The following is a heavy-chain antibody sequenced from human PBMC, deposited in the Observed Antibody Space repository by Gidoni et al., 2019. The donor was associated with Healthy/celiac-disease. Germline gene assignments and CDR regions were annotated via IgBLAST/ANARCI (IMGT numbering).Heavy chain of an antibody. J-gene: IGHJ4*02. Sequence: QLQLQESGPGLVKPSETLSLPCTVSGGSIRSSSYYWGWIRQPPGKGLEWIGSIYYSGSTYYNPSLKSRVTISVDTSKNQFSLKLSSVTAADTAVYYCASGTGYSSGPARHWGQGTLVTVSS. V-gene: IGHV4-39*01. CDR1: GGSIRSSSYY. D-gene: IGHD6-19*01. CDR2: IYYSGST. CDR3: ASGTGYSSGPARH.